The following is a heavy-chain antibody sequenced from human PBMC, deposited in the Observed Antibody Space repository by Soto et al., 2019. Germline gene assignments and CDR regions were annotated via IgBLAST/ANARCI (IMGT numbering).Heavy chain of an antibody. CDR3: ARVRTSLDLYYYYMDV. J-gene: IGHJ6*03. V-gene: IGHV4-59*08. CDR2: IYYSGST. CDR1: GGSISSYY. Sequence: SETLSLTCTVSGGSISSYYWSWIRQPPGKGLEWIGYIYYSGSTNYNPSLKSRVTISVDTSKNQLSLQLTSVTAADTAVYYCARVRTSLDLYYYYMDVWGKGTTVTVSS. D-gene: IGHD2-2*01.